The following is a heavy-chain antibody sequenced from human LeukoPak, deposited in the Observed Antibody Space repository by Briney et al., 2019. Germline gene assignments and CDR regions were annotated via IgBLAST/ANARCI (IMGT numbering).Heavy chain of an antibody. CDR1: GGSFSGYY. Sequence: SSETLSLTCAVYGGSFSGYYWSWIRQPPGKGLEWIGEINHSGSTNYNPSLKSRVTISVDTSKNQFSLKLSSVTAADTAVYYCARLSSGWYRGYYFDYWGQGTLVTVSS. J-gene: IGHJ4*02. CDR2: INHSGST. D-gene: IGHD6-19*01. V-gene: IGHV4-34*01. CDR3: ARLSSGWYRGYYFDY.